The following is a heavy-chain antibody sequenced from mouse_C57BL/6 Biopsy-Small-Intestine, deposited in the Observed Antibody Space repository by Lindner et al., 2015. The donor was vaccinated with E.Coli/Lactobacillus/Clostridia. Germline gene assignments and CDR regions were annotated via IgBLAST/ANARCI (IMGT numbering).Heavy chain of an antibody. V-gene: IGHV1-15*01. Sequence: VQLQESGAELVRPGASVTLSCKASGCTFTDYEIHWVKQTPVHGLEWIGAVDPETGGTAYNQKFKGKAIVTADKSSSSAYMELPSLTYEDSAVYYCTRYDYDEGAWFAYWGQGTLVTVSA. CDR3: TRYDYDEGAWFAY. J-gene: IGHJ3*01. CDR1: GCTFTDYE. CDR2: VDPETGGT. D-gene: IGHD2-4*01.